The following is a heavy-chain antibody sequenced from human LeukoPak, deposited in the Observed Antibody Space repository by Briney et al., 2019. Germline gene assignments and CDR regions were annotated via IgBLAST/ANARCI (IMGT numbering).Heavy chain of an antibody. J-gene: IGHJ4*02. D-gene: IGHD4-11*01. V-gene: IGHV3-7*01. Sequence: GGSLRLSCVVSGFTFSNYWMSWIRQAPGKGLEWVANIKQDESEKYYVDSVKGRFTISRDNAKNSLYLQMNSLRAEDTAVYYCARGSAVTANNFDFWGQGTLVTVSS. CDR3: ARGSAVTANNFDF. CDR2: IKQDESEK. CDR1: GFTFSNYW.